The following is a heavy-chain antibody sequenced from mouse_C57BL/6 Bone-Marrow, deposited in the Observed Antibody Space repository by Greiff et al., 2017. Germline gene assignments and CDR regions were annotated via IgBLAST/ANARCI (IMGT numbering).Heavy chain of an antibody. D-gene: IGHD3-2*02. V-gene: IGHV7-3*01. J-gene: IGHJ3*01. CDR2: IRNKANGYTT. CDR1: GFTFTDYY. CDR3: PSLSDSSGFPGFAY. Sequence: EVQGVESGGGLVQPGGSLSLSCAASGFTFTDYYMSWVRQPPGKALEWLGFIRNKANGYTTEYSASVKGRFTISRDNSQSILYLQMNALRAEDSATYYCPSLSDSSGFPGFAYWGQGTLVTVSA.